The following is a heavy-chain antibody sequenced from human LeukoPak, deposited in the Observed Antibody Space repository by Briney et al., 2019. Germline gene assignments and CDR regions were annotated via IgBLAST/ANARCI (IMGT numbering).Heavy chain of an antibody. CDR1: GFTFSSCA. CDR3: AKIGYDSSGYYLYYTDY. D-gene: IGHD3-22*01. V-gene: IGHV3-23*01. Sequence: GESLKISCAASGFTFSSCAMSWVRQALGKGLEWVSAISGSGGSTYYADSVKGRFTISRDNSKNTLYLQMNSLRAEDTAVYYCAKIGYDSSGYYLYYTDYWGQGTLVTVSS. J-gene: IGHJ4*02. CDR2: ISGSGGST.